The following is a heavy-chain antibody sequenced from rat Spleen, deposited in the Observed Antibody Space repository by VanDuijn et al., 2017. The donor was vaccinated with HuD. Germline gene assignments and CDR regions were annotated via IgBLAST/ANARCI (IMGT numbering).Heavy chain of an antibody. D-gene: IGHD4-1*01. CDR3: VKAGPYGYYFDY. V-gene: IGHV5-7*01. J-gene: IGHJ2*01. CDR2: ITYDGAHT. Sequence: EVHLVESGGGLVQPGRSLKLSCAASGFPFSDSNMAWVRQAPKKGLEWVATITYDGAHTYYRDSVKGRFTISRDNARRSLFLQMDSLRSEDTATYYCVKAGPYGYYFDYWGQGVVVTVSS. CDR1: GFPFSDSN.